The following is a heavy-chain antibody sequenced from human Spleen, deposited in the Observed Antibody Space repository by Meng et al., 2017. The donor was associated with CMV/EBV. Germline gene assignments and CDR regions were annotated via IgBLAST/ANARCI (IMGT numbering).Heavy chain of an antibody. D-gene: IGHD2-15*01. J-gene: IGHJ4*02. CDR1: GFTFSSYE. V-gene: IGHV3-48*03. CDR2: ISSSGSTI. Sequence: GESLKISCAASGFTFSSYEMNWVRQAPGKGLEWVSYISSSGSTIYYADSVKGRFTISRDNAKNSVYLQMNSLRAEDTAVYYCAREGKGLGPYYFDYWGQGTLVTVSS. CDR3: AREGKGLGPYYFDY.